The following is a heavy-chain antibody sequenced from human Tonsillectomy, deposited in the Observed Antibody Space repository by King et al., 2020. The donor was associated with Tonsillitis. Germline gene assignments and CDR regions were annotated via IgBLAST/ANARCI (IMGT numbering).Heavy chain of an antibody. V-gene: IGHV3-73*01. D-gene: IGHD2-15*01. CDR1: GFTFSDSA. CDR2: IRSKANNYAT. J-gene: IGHJ6*03. CDR3: TRRPPGRYCSGGTCYSHYYYYMDV. Sequence: VQLVQSGGGLVQPGGSLKLSCAASGFTFSDSAMHWVRQASGKGLEWVGRIRSKANNYATAYAASAKGRFTISRDDSRDTAYLQMNSLKTEDTAVYYCTRRPPGRYCSGGTCYSHYYYYMDVWGKGTTVTVSS.